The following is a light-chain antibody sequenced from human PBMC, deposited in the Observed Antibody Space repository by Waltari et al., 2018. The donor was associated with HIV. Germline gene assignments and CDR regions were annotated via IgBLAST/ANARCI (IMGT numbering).Light chain of an antibody. CDR3: QQYYSYPT. J-gene: IGKJ4*01. CDR1: QGISSY. CDR2: AAS. V-gene: IGKV1-8*01. Sequence: AIRMTQSPSSFSASKGDRVTITCRASQGISSYLAWYQQKPGKAPKLLIYAASTLQSGVPSRFSGSGSGTDFTLTISCLQSEDFATYYCQQYYSYPTFGGGTKVEIK.